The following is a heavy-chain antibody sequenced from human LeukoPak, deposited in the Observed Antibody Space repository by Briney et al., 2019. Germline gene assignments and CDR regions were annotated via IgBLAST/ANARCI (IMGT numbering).Heavy chain of an antibody. Sequence: PDTPSLTCSVSGGSISSTYYYWRGIRQPPRKGLEWIGGIYYSGNTYYNASLKSRLTISVDTSKNQFSLKLSSVTAADTAVYHCARTRRDAYNFDYWGQGTLVTVSS. CDR2: IYYSGNT. D-gene: IGHD5-24*01. V-gene: IGHV4-39*01. J-gene: IGHJ4*02. CDR3: ARTRRDAYNFDY. CDR1: GGSISSTYYY.